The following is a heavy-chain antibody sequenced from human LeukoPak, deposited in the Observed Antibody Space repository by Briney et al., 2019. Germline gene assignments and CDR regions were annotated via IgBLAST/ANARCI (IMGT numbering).Heavy chain of an antibody. D-gene: IGHD1-26*01. CDR3: ARVRSGSSAGNYGMDV. V-gene: IGHV3-33*01. CDR2: IWYEGSTK. Sequence: GGSLRLSCAASGFIFSNYGMHWVRQAPGKGLEWVAIIWYEGSTKYYADSVKGRFTISRDNSKNTLDLQMNSLRVEDTAVYYCARVRSGSSAGNYGMDVWGQGTTVTVSS. J-gene: IGHJ6*02. CDR1: GFIFSNYG.